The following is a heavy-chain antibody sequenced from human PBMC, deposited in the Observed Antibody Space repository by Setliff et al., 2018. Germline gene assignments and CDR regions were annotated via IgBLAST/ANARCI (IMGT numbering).Heavy chain of an antibody. V-gene: IGHV1-18*01. CDR3: ARGSSSGYYFDY. CDR2: ISAYNGNT. J-gene: IGHJ4*02. Sequence: ASVQVSCKASGYTFTSYGISWVRQAPGQGLEWMGWISAYNGNTNYAQKLQGRVTMATDTSTSTAYMELRSLRSDDTAVYYCARGSSSGYYFDYWGQGTLVTVSS. D-gene: IGHD6-6*01. CDR1: GYTFTSYG.